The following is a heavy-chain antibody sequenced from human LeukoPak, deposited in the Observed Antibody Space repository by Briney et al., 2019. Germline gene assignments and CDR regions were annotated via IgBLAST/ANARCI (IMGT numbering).Heavy chain of an antibody. CDR2: INQDGSEK. J-gene: IGHJ3*02. CDR3: ARGVVVAPRSAFDI. Sequence: GGSLRLSCAASGFTFSKDWMTWVRQAPGKGLEWVANINQDGSEKCYVDSVKGRFTISRDNAKNSLSLQMNSLRVEDTAVYYCARGVVVAPRSAFDIWGQGTMVTVSS. V-gene: IGHV3-7*01. CDR1: GFTFSKDW. D-gene: IGHD2-2*01.